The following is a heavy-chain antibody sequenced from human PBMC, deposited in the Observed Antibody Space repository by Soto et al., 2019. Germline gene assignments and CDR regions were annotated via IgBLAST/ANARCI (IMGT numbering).Heavy chain of an antibody. D-gene: IGHD6-13*01. J-gene: IGHJ6*02. CDR1: GFTFSNYY. V-gene: IGHV3-48*02. CDR3: ARRYSSRSRTMDV. Sequence: PGGSLRLSCAASGFTFSNYYMNWVRQAPGKGLEWVSYISSSSSSIYYADSVQGRFSISRDNAKSSLYLQMNSLRDEDTAVYYCARRYSSRSRTMDVWGQGTTVTVSS. CDR2: ISSSSSSI.